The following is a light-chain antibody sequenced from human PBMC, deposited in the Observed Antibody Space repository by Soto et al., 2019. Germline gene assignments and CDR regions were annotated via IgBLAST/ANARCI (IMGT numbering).Light chain of an antibody. Sequence: QSVLTQPASVSGSPGQSITISCTGTSSDVGGFNFVSWYQHHPGKAPKLMIYDVSNRPSGVSTRFSGSKSGDTASLTISGLQAEDEADYYCSSYTSSTTPYVFGTGTKVTV. CDR3: SSYTSSTTPYV. CDR1: SSDVGGFNF. J-gene: IGLJ1*01. CDR2: DVS. V-gene: IGLV2-14*03.